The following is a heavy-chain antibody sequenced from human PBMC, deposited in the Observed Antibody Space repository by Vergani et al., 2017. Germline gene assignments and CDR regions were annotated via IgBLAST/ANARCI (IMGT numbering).Heavy chain of an antibody. CDR1: GYTFTGYS. CDR2: INPNSGGT. Sequence: QVQLVQSGAEVKKPGASVKVSCKASGYTFTGYSMHWVRQAPGQGLEWMGWINPNSGGTKYAQKFQGRVTMTRDTSISTAYMELSRLRSDDTAVYYCARDLGYYGSGSVDYWGQGTLVTVSS. J-gene: IGHJ4*02. D-gene: IGHD3-10*01. CDR3: ARDLGYYGSGSVDY. V-gene: IGHV1-2*02.